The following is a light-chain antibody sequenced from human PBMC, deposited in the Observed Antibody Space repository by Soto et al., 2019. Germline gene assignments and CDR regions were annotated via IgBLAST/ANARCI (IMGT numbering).Light chain of an antibody. CDR1: QSVRSN. V-gene: IGKV3-15*01. CDR3: QHYNNWPPWT. J-gene: IGKJ1*01. CDR2: GAS. Sequence: EILMTQSPATLSVSPGERATLSCRASQSVRSNLAWYQQKPGQAPRLLIYGASTRATGIPARFSGSGSGTEFTLTISSLQCEDFAVYYCQHYNNWPPWTFGQGTKVEIK.